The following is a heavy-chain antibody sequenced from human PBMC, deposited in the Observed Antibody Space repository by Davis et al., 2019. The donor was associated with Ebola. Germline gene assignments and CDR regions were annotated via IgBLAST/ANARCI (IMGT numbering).Heavy chain of an antibody. V-gene: IGHV1-46*01. CDR3: ARDGPDSSGYRLDAFDI. J-gene: IGHJ3*02. CDR1: GYTFTSHG. D-gene: IGHD3-22*01. Sequence: AASVKVSCKASGYTFTSHGISWVRQAPGQGLEWMGIINPSGGSTSYAQKFQGRVTMTRDTSTSTVYMELSSLRSEDTAVYYCARDGPDSSGYRLDAFDIWGQGTMVIVSS. CDR2: INPSGGST.